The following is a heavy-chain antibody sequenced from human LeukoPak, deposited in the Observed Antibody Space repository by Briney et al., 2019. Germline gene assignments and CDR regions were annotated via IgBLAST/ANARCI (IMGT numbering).Heavy chain of an antibody. CDR3: SNLRLGSPKGVRLDD. Sequence: PGGSLRLSCTASGFAFNTYGIHWVRQAPGKGLEWLSFIRFDGTRQYYSDSVKGRFTISRDNVKFTSYLQMNTLTTEDTAVYYCSNLRLGSPKGVRLDDWGQGTLVTVSS. CDR1: GFAFNTYG. J-gene: IGHJ4*02. V-gene: IGHV3-30*02. D-gene: IGHD3-16*01. CDR2: IRFDGTRQ.